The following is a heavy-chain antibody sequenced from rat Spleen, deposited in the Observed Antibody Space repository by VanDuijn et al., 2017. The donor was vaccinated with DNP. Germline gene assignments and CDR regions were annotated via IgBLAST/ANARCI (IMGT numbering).Heavy chain of an antibody. CDR1: GFTFSDYY. Sequence: EVQLVESGGGLVQPGRSLKLSCAASGFTFSDYYMAWVRQAPTKGLEWVASISPSGGSLFYRDSVKGRFTISRDNAKSTLYLQMNSLRSEDTATYYCARGNYPGINTFDYWGQGVMVTVSS. V-gene: IGHV5-25*01. D-gene: IGHD1-4*01. CDR3: ARGNYPGINTFDY. CDR2: ISPSGGSL. J-gene: IGHJ2*01.